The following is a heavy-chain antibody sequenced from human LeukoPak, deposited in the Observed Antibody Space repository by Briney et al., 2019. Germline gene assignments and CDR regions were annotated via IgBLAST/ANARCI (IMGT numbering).Heavy chain of an antibody. CDR1: GGSISSYY. CDR2: IYYSGST. CDR3: ASSHSSSLLDY. D-gene: IGHD6-13*01. Sequence: SETLSLTCTVSGGSISSYYWSWIRQPPGKGLEWIGYIYYSGSTNYNPSPKSRVTISVDTSKNQFSLKLSSVTAADTAVYYCASSHSSSLLDYWGQGTLVTVSS. J-gene: IGHJ4*02. V-gene: IGHV4-59*01.